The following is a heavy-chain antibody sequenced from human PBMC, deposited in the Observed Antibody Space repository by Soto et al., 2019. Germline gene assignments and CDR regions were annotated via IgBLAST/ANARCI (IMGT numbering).Heavy chain of an antibody. CDR2: LSGSGGST. Sequence: VQMLESGGGLVQPGGCLRLSCAASGFSFSTYAMSWVRQAPGKGLEWVSALSGSGGSTYYADSVKGRFTISRDNSKNTVYLQMNTLRADDTAVYFCAKGSSNPPNWFGPWGQGTLVAVSS. V-gene: IGHV3-23*01. CDR1: GFSFSTYA. CDR3: AKGSSNPPNWFGP. J-gene: IGHJ5*02.